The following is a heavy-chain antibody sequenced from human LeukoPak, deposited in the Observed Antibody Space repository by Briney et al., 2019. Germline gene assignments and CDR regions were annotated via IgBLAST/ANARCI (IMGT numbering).Heavy chain of an antibody. CDR1: GYTFTGYY. D-gene: IGHD5-12*01. CDR2: INPNSGGT. V-gene: IGHV1-2*02. Sequence: GASVKVSCKASGYTFTGYYMHWVRQSPGQGLEWMGWINPNSGGTNYAQKFQGRVTMTRDTSISTAYMELSRLRSDDTAAYYCARSLYSGYDLGYWGQGTLVTVSS. CDR3: ARSLYSGYDLGY. J-gene: IGHJ4*02.